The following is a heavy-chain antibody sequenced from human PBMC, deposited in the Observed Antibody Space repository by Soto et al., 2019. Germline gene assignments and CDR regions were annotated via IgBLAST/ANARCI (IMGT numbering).Heavy chain of an antibody. D-gene: IGHD3-22*01. CDR3: ARHSGYYDSPYYIWFDP. J-gene: IGHJ5*02. V-gene: IGHV4-39*01. CDR1: GGSISSSSYY. CDR2: IYYIGST. Sequence: SETLSLTCTVSGGSISSSSYYWGWISQPPGKGLEWIGSIYYIGSTYYNPSLKSRVTISVDTSKNHFSLKLISVTAAVTVVYFCARHSGYYDSPYYIWFDPWGQGTLVTVS.